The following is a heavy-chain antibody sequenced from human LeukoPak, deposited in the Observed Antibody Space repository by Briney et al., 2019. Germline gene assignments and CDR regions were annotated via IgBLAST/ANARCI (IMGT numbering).Heavy chain of an antibody. CDR2: IRYDGSNK. D-gene: IGHD3-3*01. J-gene: IGHJ4*02. CDR3: ANPLRFLEWLPDY. V-gene: IGHV3-30*02. CDR1: GFTFSSYG. Sequence: GGSLRLSCAASGFTFSSYGMHWVRQAPGKGLEWVAFIRYDGSNKYYADSVKGRFTISRDNSKNTLYLQMNSLRAEDTAVYYCANPLRFLEWLPDYWGQGALVTVSS.